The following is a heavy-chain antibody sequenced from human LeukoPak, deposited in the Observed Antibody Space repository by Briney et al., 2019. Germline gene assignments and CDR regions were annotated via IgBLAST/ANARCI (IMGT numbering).Heavy chain of an antibody. CDR2: IYSGGSS. CDR3: AREGYSGSWGAFDI. V-gene: IGHV3-66*01. Sequence: GGSLRLSCAASGFTVSSNYMSWVRQAPGKGLEWVSVIYSGGSSHYADSAKGRFTISRDNSKNTLYLQMNSLRAEDTAVYYCAREGYSGSWGAFDIWGQGTMVTVSS. D-gene: IGHD5-12*01. CDR1: GFTVSSNY. J-gene: IGHJ3*02.